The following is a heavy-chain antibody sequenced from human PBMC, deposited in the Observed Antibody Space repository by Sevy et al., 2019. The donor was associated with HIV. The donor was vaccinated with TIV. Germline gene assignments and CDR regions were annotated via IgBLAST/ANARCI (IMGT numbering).Heavy chain of an antibody. CDR3: XXGKRGFCSGXXCYHXXXYXXXXX. D-gene: IGHD2-15*01. CDR2: XSXXGXXX. Sequence: GXSLXLSCSAXXXXXSXYAMXWXXXXXXXXLEXXXXXSXXGXXXYYADSVKGRFTISRDNSKNRLYLQRSSLRAEDTAVYXXXXGKRGFCSGXXCYHXXXYXXXXXWGKGTTVTVSS. V-gene: IGHV3-64D*06. J-gene: IGHJ6*04. CDR1: XXXXSXYA.